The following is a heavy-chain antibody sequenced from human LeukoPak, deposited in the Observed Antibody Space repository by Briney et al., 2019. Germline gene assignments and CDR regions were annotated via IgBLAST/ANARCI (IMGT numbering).Heavy chain of an antibody. CDR1: GFTFSSYD. CDR2: IGTAGDT. Sequence: GGSLRLSCAASGFTFSSYDMHWVRQATGKGLEWVSAIGTAGDTYYPGSVKGRFTISRENAKNSLYLQMNSLRAGDTAVYYCARGGAPGYSYGYPGDYWGQGTLVTVSS. V-gene: IGHV3-13*01. CDR3: ARGGAPGYSYGYPGDY. D-gene: IGHD5-18*01. J-gene: IGHJ4*02.